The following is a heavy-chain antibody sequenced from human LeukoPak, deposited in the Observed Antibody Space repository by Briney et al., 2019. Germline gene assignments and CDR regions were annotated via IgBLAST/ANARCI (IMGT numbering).Heavy chain of an antibody. CDR2: TYYRSTWYN. CDR3: ARRLTQYDCFDP. J-gene: IGHJ6*02. Sequence: SQTLSLTCAISGDSVSSNSVTWNWIRQSPSRGLEWLGRTYYRSTWYNDYAVSVRGRITVNPDTSKNQFSLHLISVTPEDTAVYYCARRLTQYDCFDPWGQGTTVTVSS. CDR1: GDSVSSNSVT. D-gene: IGHD2-21*02. V-gene: IGHV6-1*01.